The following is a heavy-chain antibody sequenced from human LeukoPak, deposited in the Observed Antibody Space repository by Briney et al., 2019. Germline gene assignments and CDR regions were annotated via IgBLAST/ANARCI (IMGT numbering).Heavy chain of an antibody. CDR2: MNPNSGNT. CDR1: GYTFTSYD. D-gene: IGHD4-11*01. Sequence: ASVKVSCKASGYTFTSYDINWVRRATGQGLEWMGWMNPNSGNTGYAQKFQGRVTITRNTSISTAYMELSSLRSEDTAVYYCARGQRGRGGMTSENYYYYYMDVWGKGTTVTVSS. J-gene: IGHJ6*03. V-gene: IGHV1-8*03. CDR3: ARGQRGRGGMTSENYYYYYMDV.